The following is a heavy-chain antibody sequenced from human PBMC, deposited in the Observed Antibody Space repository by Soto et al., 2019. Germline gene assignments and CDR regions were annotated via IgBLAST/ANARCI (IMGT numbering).Heavy chain of an antibody. CDR3: AHIVVAGLGYYFDY. Sequence: QITLKESGPTLVKPTQTLTLTCTFSGFSLSSTRMAVGWIRQPPGKALDWLALIYWDDDKRYSPILKSRLTIPKNTSKNQVVLTMSNMAPVDTARYYCAHIVVAGLGYYFDYWGQGTLVTVSS. CDR1: GFSLSSTRMA. J-gene: IGHJ4*02. D-gene: IGHD6-19*01. V-gene: IGHV2-5*02. CDR2: IYWDDDK.